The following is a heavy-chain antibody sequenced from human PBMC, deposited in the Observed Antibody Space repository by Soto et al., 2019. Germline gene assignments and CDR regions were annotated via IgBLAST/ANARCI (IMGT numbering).Heavy chain of an antibody. CDR3: HGYGY. V-gene: IGHV3-53*01. CDR2: IYSGGTI. CDR1: GFTVTINY. Sequence: EVQVVESGGGLIQPGGSLRLSCAVSGFTVTINYMSWVRQAPGKGLEWVSGIYSGGTIYYADSVQGRFTISRDTSKNTLYLQMNSLRGEDTAVYYCHGYGYWGQGTLVTVSS. J-gene: IGHJ4*02. D-gene: IGHD5-12*01.